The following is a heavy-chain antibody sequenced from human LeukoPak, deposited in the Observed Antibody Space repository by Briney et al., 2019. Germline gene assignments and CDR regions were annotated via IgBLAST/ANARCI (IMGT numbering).Heavy chain of an antibody. J-gene: IGHJ3*02. CDR3: ARGRYCSADICSGGDAFDI. D-gene: IGHD2-15*01. V-gene: IGHV4-4*07. CDR2: IYTRGST. Sequence: SETLSLTCTVSGGSINNYYWSWIRQPAGKGLEWIGRIYTRGSTNYNPSLKSRVTMSVDTSKNQFSLKLSSVTAADTAAYYCARGRYCSADICSGGDAFDIWGQGTMVSVSP. CDR1: GGSINNYY.